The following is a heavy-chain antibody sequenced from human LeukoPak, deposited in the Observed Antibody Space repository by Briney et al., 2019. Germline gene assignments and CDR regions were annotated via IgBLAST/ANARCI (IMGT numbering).Heavy chain of an antibody. CDR1: GGSINSYY. CDR2: IYYSGST. CDR3: ARGEWSRYYYDSSGYFNWFDP. D-gene: IGHD3-22*01. V-gene: IGHV4-59*01. Sequence: PSETLSLTCTVSGGSINSYYWSWVRQPPGKGLEWIGYIYYSGSTNYNPSLKSRVTISVDTSKNQFSLKLSSVTAADTAVYYCARGEWSRYYYDSSGYFNWFDPWDQGTLVTVSS. J-gene: IGHJ5*01.